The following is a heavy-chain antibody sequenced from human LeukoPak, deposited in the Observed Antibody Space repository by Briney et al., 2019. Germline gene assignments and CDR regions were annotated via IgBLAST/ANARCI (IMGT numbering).Heavy chain of an antibody. Sequence: PGGSLRLSCAASGLTFDDYGMSWVRQAPGKGLEWVSGINWNGGSTGYADSVKGRFTISRDNAKNSLYLQMNSLRAEDTALYYCARDNSRGGSHVGTNWFDPWGQGTLVTVSS. V-gene: IGHV3-20*04. J-gene: IGHJ5*02. CDR1: GLTFDDYG. D-gene: IGHD2-15*01. CDR3: ARDNSRGGSHVGTNWFDP. CDR2: INWNGGST.